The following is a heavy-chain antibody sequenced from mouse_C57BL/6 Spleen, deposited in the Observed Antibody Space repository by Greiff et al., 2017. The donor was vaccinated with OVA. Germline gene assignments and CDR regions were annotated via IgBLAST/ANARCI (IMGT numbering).Heavy chain of an antibody. D-gene: IGHD2-4*01. J-gene: IGHJ3*01. V-gene: IGHV1-81*01. CDR2: IYPRSGNT. CDR1: GYTFTSYG. CDR3: ARQGDYDPWFAY. Sequence: VQLQESGAELARPGASVKLSCKASGYTFTSYGISWVKQRTGQGLEWIGEIYPRSGNTYYNEKFKGKATLTADKSSSTAYMELRSLTSEDSAVYFCARQGDYDPWFAYWGQGTLVTVSA.